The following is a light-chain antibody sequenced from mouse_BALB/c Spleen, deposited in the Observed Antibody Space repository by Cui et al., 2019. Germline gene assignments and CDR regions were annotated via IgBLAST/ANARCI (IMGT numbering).Light chain of an antibody. CDR3: QQSNSWPTT. Sequence: DILLTKSPAIMSVSPGERVSFTCRASRSIGTSIHWYQQRTNGSPRLLIKYASESISGIPSRFSGSGSGTDFTLSINSMESEDIADYYCQQSNSWPTTFGGGTKLEIK. CDR1: RSIGTS. J-gene: IGKJ2*01. V-gene: IGKV5-48*01. CDR2: YAS.